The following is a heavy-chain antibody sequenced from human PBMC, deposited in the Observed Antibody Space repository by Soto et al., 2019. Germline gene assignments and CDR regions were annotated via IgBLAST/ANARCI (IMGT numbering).Heavy chain of an antibody. CDR1: GGSISGFY. CDR3: ARGIVGATTPFDY. D-gene: IGHD1-26*01. J-gene: IGHJ4*02. V-gene: IGHV4-59*01. CDR2: IYYSGST. Sequence: QVQLQKSGPGLVKPSETLSLTCSVFGGSISGFYWSWVRQPPGKGLEWIGYIYYSGSTNYSPSLKSRVTISLDTSKNQLSLKLSSVTAADTAVYYCARGIVGATTPFDYWGQGTLVTISS.